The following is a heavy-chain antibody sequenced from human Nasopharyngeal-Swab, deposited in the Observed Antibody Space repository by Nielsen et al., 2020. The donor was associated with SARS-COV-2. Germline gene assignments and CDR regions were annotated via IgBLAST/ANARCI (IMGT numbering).Heavy chain of an antibody. V-gene: IGHV3-21*01. CDR1: GFTFTIYT. Sequence: GESLKISCAASGFTFTIYTMNWVHQAPGKGLEWVSAISNSGDYIYYAPSVKGRFTISRDNAKNSVYLQMNSLTAEDTAVYYCARDTPAMFAYWGQGTLVTVSS. J-gene: IGHJ4*02. CDR2: ISNSGDYI. CDR3: ARDTPAMFAY.